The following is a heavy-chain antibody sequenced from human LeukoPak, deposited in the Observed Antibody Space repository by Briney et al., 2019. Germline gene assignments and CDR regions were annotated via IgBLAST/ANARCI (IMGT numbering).Heavy chain of an antibody. J-gene: IGHJ5*02. CDR2: IIPIFGTA. Sequence: ASVKVSCKASGGTISSYAISWVRQAPGQGLEWMGGIIPIFGTANYAQKFQGRVTITTDESTSTAYMELRSLRSDDTAVYYCARDTYADLPRDWFDPWGQGTLVTVSS. D-gene: IGHD4-17*01. CDR3: ARDTYADLPRDWFDP. CDR1: GGTISSYA. V-gene: IGHV1-69*05.